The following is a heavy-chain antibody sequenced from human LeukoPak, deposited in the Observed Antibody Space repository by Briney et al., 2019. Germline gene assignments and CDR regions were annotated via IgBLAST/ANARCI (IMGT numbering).Heavy chain of an antibody. CDR2: ISSSGSTI. CDR1: GFTFSSYE. V-gene: IGHV3-48*03. J-gene: IGHJ4*02. D-gene: IGHD3-10*01. Sequence: GGPLRLSCAASGFTFSSYEMNWVRQAPGKGLEWVSYISSSGSTIYYADSVKGRFTIFRDNAKNSLYLQMNSLRAEDTAVYYCAREIRGFFDYWGQGTLVTVSS. CDR3: AREIRGFFDY.